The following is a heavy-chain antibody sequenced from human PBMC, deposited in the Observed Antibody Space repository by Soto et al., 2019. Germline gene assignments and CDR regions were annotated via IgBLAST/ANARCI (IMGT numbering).Heavy chain of an antibody. CDR1: GFTVSSNY. V-gene: IGHV3-53*01. J-gene: IGHJ6*02. D-gene: IGHD3-3*01. CDR3: ASTIFGVVTGAYGMDV. CDR2: IYSGGST. Sequence: PGGSLILSCAASGFTVSSNYMSWVRQAPGKGLEWVSLIYSGGSTYYADSVKGRFTISRDNSKNTLYLQMNSLRAEDMAVYYCASTIFGVVTGAYGMDVWGQGTTVTVSS.